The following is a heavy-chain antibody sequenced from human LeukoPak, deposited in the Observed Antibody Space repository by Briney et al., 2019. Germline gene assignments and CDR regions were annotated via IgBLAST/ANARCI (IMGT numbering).Heavy chain of an antibody. CDR3: ARVASYDYGDNDAFDI. V-gene: IGHV1-69*01. J-gene: IGHJ3*02. Sequence: ASVKVSCKASGGTFSSYAISWVRQAPGQGLEWMGGIIPIFGTANYAQKFQGRVTITADESTSTAYMELSSLRSEDTAVYYCARVASYDYGDNDAFDIWGQGTMVTVSS. CDR1: GGTFSSYA. CDR2: IIPIFGTA. D-gene: IGHD4-17*01.